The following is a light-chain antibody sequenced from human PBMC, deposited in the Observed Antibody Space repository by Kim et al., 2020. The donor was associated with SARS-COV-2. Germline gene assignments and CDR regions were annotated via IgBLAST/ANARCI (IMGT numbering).Light chain of an antibody. CDR3: NSRDSNDNVV. CDR1: SLRSYY. CDR2: GKN. J-gene: IGLJ2*01. Sequence: VASGQTARITCQGESLRSYYATWYQQKPGQAPILVIYGKNNRPSGIPDRFSGSSSVNTASLTITGTQAGDEAEYYCNSRDSNDNVVFGGGTQLTVL. V-gene: IGLV3-19*01.